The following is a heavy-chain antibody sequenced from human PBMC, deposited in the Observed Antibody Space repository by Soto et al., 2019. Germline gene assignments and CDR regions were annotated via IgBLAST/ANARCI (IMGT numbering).Heavy chain of an antibody. Sequence: ALVKVSCKASGYTFTSYDINWVRQATGQGLEWMGWMNPNSGNTGYAQKFQGRVTMTRNTSISTAYMELSSLRSEDTAVYYCARGGFLEWLSLYYYYGMDVWGQGTTVTVSS. CDR2: MNPNSGNT. V-gene: IGHV1-8*01. J-gene: IGHJ6*02. CDR3: ARGGFLEWLSLYYYYGMDV. D-gene: IGHD3-3*01. CDR1: GYTFTSYD.